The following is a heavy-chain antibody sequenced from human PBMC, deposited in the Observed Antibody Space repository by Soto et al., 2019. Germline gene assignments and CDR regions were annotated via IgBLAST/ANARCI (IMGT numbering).Heavy chain of an antibody. J-gene: IGHJ5*02. Sequence: SETLSLTCAVSGGSISSGGYSWSWIRQPPGKGLEWIGYIYHSGSTYYNPSLKSRVTISVDTSKNQFSLKLSSVTAADTAVYYCARLVWSYGTWFDPWGQGTLVTVSS. CDR1: GGSISSGGYS. D-gene: IGHD5-18*01. CDR2: IYHSGST. CDR3: ARLVWSYGTWFDP. V-gene: IGHV4-30-2*01.